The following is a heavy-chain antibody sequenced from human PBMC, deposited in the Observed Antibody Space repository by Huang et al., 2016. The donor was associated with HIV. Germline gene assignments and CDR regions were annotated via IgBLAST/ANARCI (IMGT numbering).Heavy chain of an antibody. V-gene: IGHV7-4-1*02. D-gene: IGHD3-3*01. CDR3: ASSPREVFGVFDY. J-gene: IGHJ4*02. CDR1: GYTFTSYA. CDR2: SNTNTGNP. Sequence: QVQLVQSGSELKKPGASVKVSCKASGYTFTSYAMNWVRQAPGQGLEWRGWSNTNTGNPTYAQVVTGRCVFSLDTSVSTAYLQISSLKAEDTAVYYCASSPREVFGVFDYWGQGTLVTVSS.